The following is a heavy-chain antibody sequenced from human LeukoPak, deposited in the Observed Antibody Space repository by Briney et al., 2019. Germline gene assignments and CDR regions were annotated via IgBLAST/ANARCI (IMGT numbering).Heavy chain of an antibody. D-gene: IGHD3-22*01. V-gene: IGHV1-24*01. CDR1: GYTLTELS. J-gene: IGHJ4*02. CDR2: FDPEDGET. Sequence: VASGKVACKVSGYTLTELSMHWVRQAPGKGLEWMGGFDPEDGETMYAQKFQGRVTMTEDTSTDTAYMELSSLRYEDTAVYYCATDPHGVVAHWGQGTLVTVSS. CDR3: ATDPHGVVAH.